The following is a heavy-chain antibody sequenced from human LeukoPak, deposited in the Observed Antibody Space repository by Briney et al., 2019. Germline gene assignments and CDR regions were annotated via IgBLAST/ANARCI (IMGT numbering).Heavy chain of an antibody. Sequence: GGSLRLSCVVSGFTFNSCWMNWVRQAPGKGLEWVAHINPDGRDTYYVDSVKGRFTISRDNAQNSMYLQMNSLRVENTAVYYCATWGDTTAEYFQRWGQGTLVTVSS. CDR1: GFTFNSCW. CDR3: ATWGDTTAEYFQR. J-gene: IGHJ1*01. D-gene: IGHD2-21*02. V-gene: IGHV3-7*01. CDR2: INPDGRDT.